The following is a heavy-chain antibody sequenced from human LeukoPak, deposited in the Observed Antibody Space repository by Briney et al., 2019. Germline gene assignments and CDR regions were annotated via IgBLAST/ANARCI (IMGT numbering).Heavy chain of an antibody. V-gene: IGHV4-59*01. CDR3: ARGNNY. D-gene: IGHD2/OR15-2a*01. Sequence: SETLSLTCTVSGGSISSYYWSWIRQSPGKGLEWIGYIHYSGSTSYNPSLKSRVTISVDTSKNQFSLRLSSVTAADTAMYYCARGNNYWGQGILVTVSS. CDR2: IHYSGST. CDR1: GGSISSYY. J-gene: IGHJ4*02.